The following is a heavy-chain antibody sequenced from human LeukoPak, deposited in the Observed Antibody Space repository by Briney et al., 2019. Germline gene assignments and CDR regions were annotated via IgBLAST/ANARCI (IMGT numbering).Heavy chain of an antibody. CDR2: ISYDGRNK. CDR3: VKDGDDSGWNYFDY. V-gene: IGHV3-30*18. D-gene: IGHD6-19*01. CDR1: GFPFSNHG. J-gene: IGHJ4*02. Sequence: GGSLRLSCAASGFPFSNHGMHCVRQAPGKGLEWVAVISYDGRNKYYADSVKGRFTISRDNSQNTLSLQMNSLRAEDTAVYYCVKDGDDSGWNYFDYWGQGTLVTVSS.